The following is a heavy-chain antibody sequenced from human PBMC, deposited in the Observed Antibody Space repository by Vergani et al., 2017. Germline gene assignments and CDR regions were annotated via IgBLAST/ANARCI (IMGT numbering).Heavy chain of an antibody. D-gene: IGHD6-6*01. CDR2: VFYGGRT. J-gene: IGHJ4*02. CDR3: ARHISGVRPSSMTAFDY. CDR1: GASISTSSYA. Sequence: QMQLQESGPGLVKPSETLSLSCTVSGASISTSSYAWGWIRQPPGKTLEWIGTVFYGGRTSYNPSLTRRVTLSLDTSKKQISLHLTSVTAANTAVYYCARHISGVRPSSMTAFDYWGQGTLVTVSS. V-gene: IGHV4-39*01.